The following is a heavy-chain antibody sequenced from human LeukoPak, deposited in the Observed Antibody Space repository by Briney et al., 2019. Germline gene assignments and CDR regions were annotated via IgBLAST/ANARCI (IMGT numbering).Heavy chain of an antibody. CDR1: GGYISGFY. CDR3: ARETPVESYYYASRRRSGGYYFYMDV. Sequence: SETLSLTCTISGGYISGFYWSWIRQPPGKGLEWIGDVYYNGNTNYNPSLKSRVTISVDMSRHQFSLKLSSVTAADTAVYYCARETPVESYYYASRRRSGGYYFYMDVWGKGTTVTISS. V-gene: IGHV4-59*12. D-gene: IGHD3-10*01. CDR2: VYYNGNT. J-gene: IGHJ6*03.